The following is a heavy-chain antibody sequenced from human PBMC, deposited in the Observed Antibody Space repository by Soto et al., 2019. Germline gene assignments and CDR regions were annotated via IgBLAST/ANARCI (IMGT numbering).Heavy chain of an antibody. D-gene: IGHD6-19*01. CDR1: GFPFSNTW. J-gene: IGHJ4*02. Sequence: PGGSLRLSCAASGFPFSNTWMSWVRQAPGKGLEWVSSISSSSSYIYYADSVKGRFTISRDNAKNSLYLQMNSLRAEDTAVYYCARDSSSRIAVAGHLAYWGQGTLVTVSS. CDR2: ISSSSSYI. V-gene: IGHV3-21*01. CDR3: ARDSSSRIAVAGHLAY.